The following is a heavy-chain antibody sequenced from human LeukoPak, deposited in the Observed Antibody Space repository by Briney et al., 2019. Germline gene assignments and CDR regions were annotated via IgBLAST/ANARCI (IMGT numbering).Heavy chain of an antibody. D-gene: IGHD3-22*01. CDR2: INHSGSS. J-gene: IGHJ4*02. CDR3: ARGGISESRRYYSSSHFYFDY. Sequence: SETLSLTCAVSGVSLTDDYWSWIRQPPGQGLEWIGDINHSGSSNYKPSLKSRVTLSLDRSKNQFYLNLSSATAADSAVYYCARGGISESRRYYSSSHFYFDYWGQGALVTVSS. CDR1: GVSLTDDY. V-gene: IGHV4-34*01.